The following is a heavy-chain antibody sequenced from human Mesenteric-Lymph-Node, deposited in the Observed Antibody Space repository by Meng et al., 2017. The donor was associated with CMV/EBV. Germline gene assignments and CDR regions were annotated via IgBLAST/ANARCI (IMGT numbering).Heavy chain of an antibody. D-gene: IGHD3-22*01. CDR2: IYYSGST. CDR1: GGSISSGDYY. J-gene: IGHJ4*02. Sequence: LRLSCTVSGGSISSGDYYWSWIRQPPGKGLEWIGYIYYSGSTYYNPSLKSRVTISVDTSKNQFSLKLSSVTAADTAVYYCARGASPTYDSSGYLFDYWGQGTLVTVSS. CDR3: ARGASPTYDSSGYLFDY. V-gene: IGHV4-30-4*08.